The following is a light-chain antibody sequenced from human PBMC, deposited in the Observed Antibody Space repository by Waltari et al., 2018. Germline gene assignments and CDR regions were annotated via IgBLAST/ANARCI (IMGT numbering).Light chain of an antibody. J-gene: IGKJ2*01. V-gene: IGKV1-39*01. CDR3: QQSYSTLYT. CDR1: QSISSY. CDR2: AAS. Sequence: DIHMTQSPSSLSASVRDRLTITCRASQSISSYLNWYQQKPGKAPKLLIYAASSLQSGVPSRFSGSGSGTDFTLTISSLQPEDFATYYCQQSYSTLYTFGQGTKLEI.